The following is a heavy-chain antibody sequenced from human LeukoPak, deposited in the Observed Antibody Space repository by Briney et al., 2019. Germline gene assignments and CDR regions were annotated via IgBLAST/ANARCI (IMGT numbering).Heavy chain of an antibody. Sequence: SETLSLTCSVSGGSISSSSYFWGWIRQPPGKGLEWIGSIYYSGSTYSNPSLKSRVTISVDTSKSQFSLKLTSVTATDTAVYYCARDGYTYGSFDYWGQGTLVTVSS. CDR2: IYYSGST. CDR1: GGSISSSSYF. V-gene: IGHV4-39*01. D-gene: IGHD5-18*01. CDR3: ARDGYTYGSFDY. J-gene: IGHJ4*02.